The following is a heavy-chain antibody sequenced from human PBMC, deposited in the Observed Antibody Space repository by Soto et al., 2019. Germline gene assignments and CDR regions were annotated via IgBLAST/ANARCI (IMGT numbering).Heavy chain of an antibody. D-gene: IGHD3-3*01. CDR2: IYSSGST. CDR1: GGAISTYY. J-gene: IGHJ5*02. V-gene: IGHV4-4*07. CDR3: ARGQRFSGWFDP. Sequence: SSETLSLTCTVSGGAISTYYWTWIRQPAGKGLEWIGRIYSSGSTKYNPSLQSRVTMSLDTSNNQFSLRLTSVTAADTAVYYCARGQRFSGWFDPWGQGTLVTVSS.